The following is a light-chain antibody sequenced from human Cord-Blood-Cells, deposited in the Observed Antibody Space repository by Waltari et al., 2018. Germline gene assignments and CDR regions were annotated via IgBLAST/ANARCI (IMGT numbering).Light chain of an antibody. V-gene: IGKV3-11*01. J-gene: IGKJ5*01. CDR3: QQRSNWPIT. CDR1: QSFSSY. Sequence: EIVLTQSPATLSLSPGERATLSCRAIQSFSSYLAWYQQKPGQAPRLLIYDASNRATGIPARFSGSGSGTDFTLTISSLEPEDFAVYYCQQRSNWPITFGQGTRLEIK. CDR2: DAS.